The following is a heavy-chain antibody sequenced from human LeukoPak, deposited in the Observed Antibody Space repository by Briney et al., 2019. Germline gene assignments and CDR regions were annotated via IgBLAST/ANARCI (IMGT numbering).Heavy chain of an antibody. V-gene: IGHV4-59*01. CDR3: ATGQRVTLNY. D-gene: IGHD4-11*01. CDR1: GGSISGDY. CDR2: IHYSGRT. J-gene: IGHJ4*02. Sequence: PSETLSLTCTVSGGSISGDYWSWIRQPPGKGLEWSGYIHYSGRTNYNPSLKSRVTISVDTSRNHFSLKLSSVTFADTALYYCATGQRVTLNYWGQGTLVTVSS.